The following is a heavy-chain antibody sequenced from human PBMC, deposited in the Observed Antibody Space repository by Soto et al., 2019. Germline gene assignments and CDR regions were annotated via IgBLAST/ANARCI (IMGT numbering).Heavy chain of an antibody. CDR3: ARHLRYYDFWRGYSSYYYYGMDV. CDR1: GFSVTSYL. D-gene: IGHD3-3*01. J-gene: IGHJ6*02. V-gene: IGHV5-51*01. Sequence: ESLNSSCAVSGFSVTSYLIGCVRQMPGKGLEWMGIIYPGDSDTRYSPSFQGQVTISADKSIGTAYLQWSSLKASDTAMYYCARHLRYYDFWRGYSSYYYYGMDVWGQGTTVTVSS. CDR2: IYPGDSDT.